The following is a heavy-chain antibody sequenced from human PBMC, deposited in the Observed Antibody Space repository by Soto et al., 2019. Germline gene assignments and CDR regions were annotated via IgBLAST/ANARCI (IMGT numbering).Heavy chain of an antibody. Sequence: QVQLQESGPGLVKPSWTLSLTCVVSGGSINTDYWWSWVRQPPGKGLEWIGEIHHSGTTNYIQSLKSRVTMSLDKSNNQLSLRLSSVTAAYTAVYYWARGFDDRWVYWGQGTLVTVAS. V-gene: IGHV4-4*02. CDR3: ARGFDDRWVY. CDR1: GGSINTDYW. J-gene: IGHJ4*02. D-gene: IGHD3-9*01. CDR2: IHHSGTT.